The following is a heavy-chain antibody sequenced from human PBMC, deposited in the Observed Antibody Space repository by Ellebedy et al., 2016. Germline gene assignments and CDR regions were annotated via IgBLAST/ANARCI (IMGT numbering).Heavy chain of an antibody. D-gene: IGHD6-19*01. J-gene: IGHJ6*02. CDR2: INAGNGNT. V-gene: IGHV1-3*01. CDR1: GGTFSSYA. Sequence: ASVKVSXXASGGTFSSYAISWVRQAPGQGLEWMGWINAGNGNTKYSQKFQGRVTITRDTSASTAYMELSSLRSEDTAVYYCASPGDRQWLAHAYYYYGMDVWGQGTTVTVSS. CDR3: ASPGDRQWLAHAYYYYGMDV.